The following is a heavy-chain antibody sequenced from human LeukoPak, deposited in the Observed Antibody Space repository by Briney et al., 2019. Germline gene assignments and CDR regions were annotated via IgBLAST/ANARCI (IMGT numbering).Heavy chain of an antibody. Sequence: GESLKISCKGSGYSFTSYWIGWVRQMPGKGLEWMGIIYPGDSDTRYSPSFQGQVTISADKSISTAYPQWSSPKASDTAMYYCARHYDYIWVRSEPPAPAAFDIWGQGTMVTVSS. CDR1: GYSFTSYW. V-gene: IGHV5-51*01. D-gene: IGHD3-16*01. J-gene: IGHJ3*02. CDR2: IYPGDSDT. CDR3: ARHYDYIWVRSEPPAPAAFDI.